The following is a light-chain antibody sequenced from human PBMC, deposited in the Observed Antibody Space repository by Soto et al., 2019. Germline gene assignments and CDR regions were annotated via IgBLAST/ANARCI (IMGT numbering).Light chain of an antibody. CDR1: QTVGTF. J-gene: IGKJ1*01. V-gene: IGKV1-39*01. Sequence: DIQMTQSPSSLSASVGDRVTITCRASQTVGTFLNWYHQRPGRAPNLLIYAASNLPTGVPSRFSGSGSGTDFTLTINSLQPEDFGTYYCQQSYSIRSWTFGQGTKVDIK. CDR2: AAS. CDR3: QQSYSIRSWT.